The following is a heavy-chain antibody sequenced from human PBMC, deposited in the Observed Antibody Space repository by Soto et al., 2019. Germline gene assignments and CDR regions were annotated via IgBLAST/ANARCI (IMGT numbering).Heavy chain of an antibody. D-gene: IGHD5-18*01. CDR2: IIPIFGTA. CDR1: GGTFSSYA. Sequence: ASVKVSCKASGGTFSSYAISWVRQAPGQGLEWMGGIIPIFGTANYAQKFQGRVTITADESTSTAYMELRSLRSEDTAVYYCARGPPLSRPRGYSYGFNWFDPWGQGTLVTRLL. CDR3: ARGPPLSRPRGYSYGFNWFDP. J-gene: IGHJ5*02. V-gene: IGHV1-69*13.